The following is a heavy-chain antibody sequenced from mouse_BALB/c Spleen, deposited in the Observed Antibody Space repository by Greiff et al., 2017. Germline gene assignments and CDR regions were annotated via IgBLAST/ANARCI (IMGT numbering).Heavy chain of an antibody. CDR2: IYPGDGDT. CDR1: GYAFSSYW. D-gene: IGHD1-2*01. CDR3: ARSNYYGYYYAMDY. V-gene: IGHV1-80*01. Sequence: QVQLQQSGAELVRPGSSVKISCKASGYAFSSYWMNWVKQRPGQGLEWIGQIYPGDGDTNYNGKFKGKATLTADKSSSTAYMQLSSLTSEDSAVYFCARSNYYGYYYAMDYWGQGTSVTVSS. J-gene: IGHJ4*01.